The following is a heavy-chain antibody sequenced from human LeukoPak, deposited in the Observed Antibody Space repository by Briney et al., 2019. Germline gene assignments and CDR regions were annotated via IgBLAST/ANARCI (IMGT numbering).Heavy chain of an antibody. CDR3: ARGSGSRGNYFDY. D-gene: IGHD1-26*01. V-gene: IGHV4-59*01. CDR2: IYYSGST. J-gene: IGHJ4*02. CDR1: GGSISSYY. Sequence: SETLSLTCTVSGGSISSYYWSWIRQPPGKGLEWIGYIYYSGSTNYNPSLKSRVTISVDTSKNQFSLKLSSVTAADTAVYYCARGSGSRGNYFDYWGQGTLVTVSS.